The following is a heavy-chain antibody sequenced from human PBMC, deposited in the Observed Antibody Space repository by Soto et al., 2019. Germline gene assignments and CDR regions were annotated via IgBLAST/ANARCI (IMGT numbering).Heavy chain of an antibody. CDR2: IYYSGST. Sequence: SETLSLTCTVSGGSISSSSYYWGWIRQPPGKGLEWIGSIYYSGSTYYNPSLKSRVTISVDTSKSQFSLKLSPVTAADTAVYYCARPSMDSSGLYYYGMDVWGQGTTVTVSS. J-gene: IGHJ6*02. CDR3: ARPSMDSSGLYYYGMDV. V-gene: IGHV4-39*01. CDR1: GGSISSSSYY. D-gene: IGHD3-22*01.